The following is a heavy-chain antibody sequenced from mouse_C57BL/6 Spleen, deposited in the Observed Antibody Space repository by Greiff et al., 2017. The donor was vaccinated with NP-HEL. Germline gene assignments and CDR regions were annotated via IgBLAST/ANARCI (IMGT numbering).Heavy chain of an antibody. Sequence: EVQLQQSGPELVKPGASVKISCKASGYSFTGYYMNWVKQSPEKSLEWIGEINPSTGGTTYNQKFKAKATLTVDKSSSTAYMQLKSLTSEDSAVYYCARFSHYYVSSFYYAMDYWGQGTSVTVSS. CDR1: GYSFTGYY. D-gene: IGHD1-1*01. J-gene: IGHJ4*01. CDR2: INPSTGGT. CDR3: ARFSHYYVSSFYYAMDY. V-gene: IGHV1-42*01.